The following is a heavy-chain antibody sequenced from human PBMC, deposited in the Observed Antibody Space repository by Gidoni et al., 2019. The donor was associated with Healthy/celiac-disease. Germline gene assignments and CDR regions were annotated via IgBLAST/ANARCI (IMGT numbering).Heavy chain of an antibody. V-gene: IGHV1-18*04. CDR2: SSAYNVNT. Sequence: QVQLVQSGAAVKKPGASVKVSCKASGYTFTSYGISWVRQAPGQGLEWMGGSSAYNVNTNYAQKLQGRVTMTTDTSTSTAYMELRSLRSDDTAVYYCARDLGDYDEITYDYWGQGTLVTVSS. CDR3: ARDLGDYDEITYDY. J-gene: IGHJ4*02. D-gene: IGHD4-17*01. CDR1: GYTFTSYG.